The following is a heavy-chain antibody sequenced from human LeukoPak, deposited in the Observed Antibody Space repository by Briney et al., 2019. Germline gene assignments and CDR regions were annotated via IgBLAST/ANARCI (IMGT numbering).Heavy chain of an antibody. J-gene: IGHJ4*02. V-gene: IGHV3-23*01. D-gene: IGHD1-1*01. CDR1: GFTFSSYT. Sequence: GGSLRLSCAASGFTFSSYTMSWVRQAPGKGLEWVSAISHTSEYTYHADSVKGRFTISRENAKNSLSLQMNSLRAEDTAVYYCVRQQTPHGNFDYWGQGTLVTVSS. CDR3: VRQQTPHGNFDY. CDR2: ISHTSEYT.